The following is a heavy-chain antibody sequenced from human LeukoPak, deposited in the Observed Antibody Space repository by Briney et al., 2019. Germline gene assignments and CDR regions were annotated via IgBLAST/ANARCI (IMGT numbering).Heavy chain of an antibody. J-gene: IGHJ4*02. V-gene: IGHV3-48*04. Sequence: PGGSLRLSCAASGFTFSSYSMNWVRQAPGKGLEWVSYISSSSSTIYYADSVKGRFTISRDNAKNSLYLQMNSLRAEDTAVYYCARDDSTGYDPYYFGYWXQGSLVTVSS. D-gene: IGHD3-22*01. CDR3: ARDDSTGYDPYYFGY. CDR1: GFTFSSYS. CDR2: ISSSSSTI.